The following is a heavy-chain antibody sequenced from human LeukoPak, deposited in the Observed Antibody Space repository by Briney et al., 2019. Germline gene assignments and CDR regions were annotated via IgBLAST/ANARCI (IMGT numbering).Heavy chain of an antibody. D-gene: IGHD6-13*01. Sequence: PSETLSLTCTVSGGSISSSSYYWGWIRQPPGKGLEWIGSIYYSGSTYYNPSLKSRVTISVDKSKNQFSLKLSSVTAADTAVYYCAREPAAAGYFDYWGQGTLVTVSS. V-gene: IGHV4-39*07. J-gene: IGHJ4*02. CDR2: IYYSGST. CDR3: AREPAAAGYFDY. CDR1: GGSISSSSYY.